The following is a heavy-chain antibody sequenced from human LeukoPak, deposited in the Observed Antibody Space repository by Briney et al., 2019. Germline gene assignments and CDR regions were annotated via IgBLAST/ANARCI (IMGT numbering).Heavy chain of an antibody. CDR2: IGSSGSII. J-gene: IGHJ5*02. CDR3: ASDFRGGELAADP. V-gene: IGHV3-11*01. CDR1: GFIFSDYY. Sequence: GGSLRLSCAASGFIFSDYYMFWFRQSPGKGLDWVSYIGSSGSIIHYADSVKGRFTISRDNAKNLLYLQMNSLRADDTGFYYCASDFRGGELAADPWGQGTLVTVSS. D-gene: IGHD6-13*01.